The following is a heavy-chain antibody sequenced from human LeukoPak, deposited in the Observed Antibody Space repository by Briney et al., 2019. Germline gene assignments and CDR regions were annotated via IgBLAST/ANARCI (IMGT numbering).Heavy chain of an antibody. CDR2: IYYSGSA. D-gene: IGHD1/OR15-1a*01. Sequence: SETLSLTCTVSGGSINGYYWSWIRQPPGKGLEWIGYIYYSGSAYYNPSLRSRITMSLDTSENQLSLKLYSVTAADTAIYYCARYQTGTMFAVWGQGTLVTISS. V-gene: IGHV4-59*12. J-gene: IGHJ4*02. CDR1: GGSINGYY. CDR3: ARYQTGTMFAV.